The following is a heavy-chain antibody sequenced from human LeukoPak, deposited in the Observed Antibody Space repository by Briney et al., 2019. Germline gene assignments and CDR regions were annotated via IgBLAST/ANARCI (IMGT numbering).Heavy chain of an antibody. J-gene: IGHJ4*02. CDR1: GYTFTSYD. V-gene: IGHV1-8*03. CDR2: MNPNSGNT. D-gene: IGHD3-10*01. CDR3: ARGQYYYGSGSGDYFDY. Sequence: GASVKVSCKASGYTFTSYDINWVRQATGQGLEWMGWMNPNSGNTGYAQKFQGRVTITRNTSISTAYMELSSLRSEDTAVYYCARGQYYYGSGSGDYFDYWGQGNLVTVSS.